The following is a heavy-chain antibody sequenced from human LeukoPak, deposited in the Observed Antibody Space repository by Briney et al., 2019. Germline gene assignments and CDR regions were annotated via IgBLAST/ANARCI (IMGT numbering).Heavy chain of an antibody. CDR3: ARTWVATTTGYYYYYMDV. V-gene: IGHV1-69*05. D-gene: IGHD5-24*01. CDR1: GGTFSSHA. Sequence: SVKVSCKASGGTFSSHAISWVRQAPGQGLEWMGGIIPIFGTANYAQKFQGRVTITTDESTSTAYMELSSLRSEDTAVYYCARTWVATTTGYYYYYMDVWGKGTTVTISS. J-gene: IGHJ6*03. CDR2: IIPIFGTA.